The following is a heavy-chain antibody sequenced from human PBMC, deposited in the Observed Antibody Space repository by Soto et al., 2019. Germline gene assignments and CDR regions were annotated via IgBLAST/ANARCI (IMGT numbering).Heavy chain of an antibody. CDR3: AKGGGTWPFDY. V-gene: IGHV3-23*01. CDR1: GFTFSSYA. J-gene: IGHJ4*02. Sequence: SLRLSCAASGFTFSSYAMTWVRQAPGKGLEWVSTISNSGGSTYYADSVKGRFTISRDNSKNTLYLQMNSLRAEDTAVYYCAKGGGTWPFDYWGQGTLVTVSS. D-gene: IGHD3-3*01. CDR2: ISNSGGST.